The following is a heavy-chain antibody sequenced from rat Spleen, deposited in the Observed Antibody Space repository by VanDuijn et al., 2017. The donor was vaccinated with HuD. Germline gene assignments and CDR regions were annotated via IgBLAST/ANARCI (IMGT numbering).Heavy chain of an antibody. CDR1: GFTFSDYY. CDR2: ISYDGRRI. CDR3: ARNKANWVDY. V-gene: IGHV5-29*01. J-gene: IGHJ2*01. Sequence: EVQLVESDGGLVQPGRSLKLSCAVSGFTFSDYYMAWVRQAPTKGLEWVATISYDGRRIYYRDSVKGRFTISRENAKSTLYLQMGSLRSEDTATYYCARNKANWVDYWGQGVMVTVSS. D-gene: IGHD5-1*01.